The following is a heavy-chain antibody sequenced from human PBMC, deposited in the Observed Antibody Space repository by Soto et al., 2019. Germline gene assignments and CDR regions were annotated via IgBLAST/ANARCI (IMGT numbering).Heavy chain of an antibody. Sequence: XGSLRLSCAASGFTFSNYWMHWVRQGPGKGPVWVSRINSGGSSITYADSVKGRFTISRDNARNTLYLQINSLRADDTAVYYCARDTGDTWFDTWGQGTLVTVS. J-gene: IGHJ5*02. CDR2: INSGGSSI. D-gene: IGHD3-10*01. V-gene: IGHV3-74*01. CDR1: GFTFSNYW. CDR3: ARDTGDTWFDT.